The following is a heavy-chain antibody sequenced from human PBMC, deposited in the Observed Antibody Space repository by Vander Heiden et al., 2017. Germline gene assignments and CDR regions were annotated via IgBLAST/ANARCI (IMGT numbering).Heavy chain of an antibody. CDR3: ARDPHYYYYYGMDV. Sequence: QVQLVQSGAEVKKPGSSVKVSGKASGGTFGSHVISWVRQAPGQGLEWMGGIIPIFGTANYAQKFQGRVTITADKSTSTAYMELSSLRSEDTAVYYCARDPHYYYYYGMDVWGQGTTVTVSS. V-gene: IGHV1-69*14. CDR1: GGTFGSHV. CDR2: IIPIFGTA. J-gene: IGHJ6*02.